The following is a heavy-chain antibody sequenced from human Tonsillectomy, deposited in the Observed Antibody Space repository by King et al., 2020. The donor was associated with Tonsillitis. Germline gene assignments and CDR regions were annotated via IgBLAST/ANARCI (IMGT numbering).Heavy chain of an antibody. Sequence: VQLVESGGGLVQPGGSLRLSCAASGFTFSSYWMHWVRHAPGKGLVWVSRINSDGSSTSYADSVKGRFTISRDNAKNTLYLQMNSLRAEDTSLYYCARGYTYGYTYAFDFWGQGTMVTVSS. CDR1: GFTFSSYW. CDR3: ARGYTYGYTYAFDF. CDR2: INSDGSST. D-gene: IGHD5-18*01. J-gene: IGHJ3*01. V-gene: IGHV3-74*01.